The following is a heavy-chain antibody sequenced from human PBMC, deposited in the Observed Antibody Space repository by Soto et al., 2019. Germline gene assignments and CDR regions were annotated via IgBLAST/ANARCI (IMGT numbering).Heavy chain of an antibody. Sequence: QVQLVQSGAEVKKPGASVKVSCKASGYTFSSYDINWVRQATGQGLEWMGWLNPNSGDTGYEQKFQGRVPLTRNTSINTAYIELSSLTSDDTAVYYCATSGGGWYLYWGQGTLVTVSS. V-gene: IGHV1-8*01. CDR3: ATSGGGWYLY. CDR1: GYTFSSYD. CDR2: LNPNSGDT. D-gene: IGHD6-19*01. J-gene: IGHJ4*02.